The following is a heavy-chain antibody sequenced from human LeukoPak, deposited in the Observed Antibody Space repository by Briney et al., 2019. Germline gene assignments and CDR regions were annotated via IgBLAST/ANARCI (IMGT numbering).Heavy chain of an antibody. CDR1: GYTFTGYY. V-gene: IGHV1-46*01. J-gene: IGHJ4*02. Sequence: ASVKVSCKASGYTFTGYYMHWVRQAPGQGLEWMGIISPSGGTTNFAQKFQGRVTMTRDTSTSTVYMELSSLRSEDTAVYYCARAGGGDGYNYVYWGQGTLVTVSS. CDR3: ARAGGGDGYNYVY. CDR2: ISPSGGTT. D-gene: IGHD5-24*01.